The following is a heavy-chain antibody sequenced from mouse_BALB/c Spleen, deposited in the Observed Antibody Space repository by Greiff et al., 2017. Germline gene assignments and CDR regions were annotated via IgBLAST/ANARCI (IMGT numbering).Heavy chain of an antibody. CDR3: ARDQGNMITKAWFAY. J-gene: IGHJ3*01. CDR2: IWAGGST. Sequence: QVQLKQSGPGLVAPSQSLSITCTVSGFSLTSYGVHWVRQPPGKGLEWLGVIWAGGSTNYNSALMSRLSISKDNSKSQVFLKMNSLQTDDTAMYYCARDQGNMITKAWFAYWGQGTLVTVSA. V-gene: IGHV2-9*02. D-gene: IGHD2-4*01. CDR1: GFSLTSYG.